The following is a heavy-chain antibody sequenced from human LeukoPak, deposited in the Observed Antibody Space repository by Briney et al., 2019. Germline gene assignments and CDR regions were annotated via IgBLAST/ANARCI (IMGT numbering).Heavy chain of an antibody. CDR2: IYTSGST. CDR3: ARGGGADTVTTPLFDY. D-gene: IGHD4-17*01. CDR1: GGSISSYY. J-gene: IGHJ4*02. Sequence: SETLSLTCTVSGGSISSYYWSWIRQPAGKGLEWIGRIYTSGSTNYNPSLKSRVTMSVDTSKNQFSLKLSSVTAADTAVYYCARGGGADTVTTPLFDYWGQGTLVTVSS. V-gene: IGHV4-4*07.